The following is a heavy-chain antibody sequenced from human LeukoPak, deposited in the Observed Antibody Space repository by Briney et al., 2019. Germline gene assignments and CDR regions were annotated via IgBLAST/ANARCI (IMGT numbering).Heavy chain of an antibody. V-gene: IGHV3-64*01. Sequence: GGSLRLSCAASGFTFSSYAMHWVRQAPGKGLEHVSAISSNGGSTYYANSVKGRFTISRDNSKNTLYLQMGSLRAEDTAVYYCTSFGVVGTTYYFDYWGQGTLVTVSS. CDR3: TSFGVVGTTYYFDY. J-gene: IGHJ4*02. CDR2: ISSNGGST. CDR1: GFTFSSYA. D-gene: IGHD3-3*01.